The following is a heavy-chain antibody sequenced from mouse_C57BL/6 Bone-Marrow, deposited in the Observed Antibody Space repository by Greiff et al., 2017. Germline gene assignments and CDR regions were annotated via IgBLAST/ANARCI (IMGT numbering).Heavy chain of an antibody. CDR2: ISSGSSTI. CDR3: ARSYPAWFAY. J-gene: IGHJ3*01. CDR1: GFTFSDYG. Sequence: DVQLVESGGGLVKPGGSLKLSCAASGFTFSDYGMHWVRQAPEKGLEWVAYISSGSSTIYYADTVKGRFTISRDNAKNTLFLQMTSLRSEDTAMYYCARSYPAWFAYWGQGTLVTVSA. V-gene: IGHV5-17*01.